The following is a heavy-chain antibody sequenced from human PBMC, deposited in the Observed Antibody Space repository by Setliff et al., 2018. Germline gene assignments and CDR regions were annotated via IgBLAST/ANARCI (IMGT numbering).Heavy chain of an antibody. V-gene: IGHV4-4*07. CDR1: DGSLSTYY. CDR3: ARGITSGGYWGQRFLYLDV. Sequence: PSETLSLTCTVSDGSLSTYYWAWVRQPAGKGLELIGQIYSNGRTYYNPSLKSRLTISLDTSKNQFSLRLNSMTAADTAVYYCARGITSGGYWGQRFLYLDVWGRGTTVTVSS. CDR2: IYSNGRT. D-gene: IGHD3-22*01. J-gene: IGHJ6*03.